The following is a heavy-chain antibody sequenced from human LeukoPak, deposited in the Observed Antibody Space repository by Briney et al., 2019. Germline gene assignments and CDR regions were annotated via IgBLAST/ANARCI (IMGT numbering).Heavy chain of an antibody. CDR3: AKGPGPVVVVPAAIESY. D-gene: IGHD2-2*01. J-gene: IGHJ4*02. V-gene: IGHV3-30*18. CDR1: GFTFSSYG. CDR2: ISYDGSNK. Sequence: GGSLRLSCAASGFTFSSYGMHWVRQAPGKGLEWVAVISYDGSNKYYADSVKGRFTISRDNSKNTLYLQMNSLRAEDTAVYYCAKGPGPVVVVPAAIESYWGQGTLVTVSS.